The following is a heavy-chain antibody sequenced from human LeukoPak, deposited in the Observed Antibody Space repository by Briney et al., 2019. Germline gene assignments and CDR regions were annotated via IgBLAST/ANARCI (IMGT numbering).Heavy chain of an antibody. CDR3: TREPLGYCSSTSCISTGYFQH. V-gene: IGHV3-49*04. J-gene: IGHJ1*01. D-gene: IGHD2-2*01. Sequence: GGSLRLSCTASGFTFGDYAMSWVRQAPGKGLEWVGFIRSKAYGGTTEYAASVKGRFTISRDDSKSIAYLQMNSLKTEDTAVYYCTREPLGYCSSTSCISTGYFQHWGQGTLVTVSS. CDR1: GFTFGDYA. CDR2: IRSKAYGGTT.